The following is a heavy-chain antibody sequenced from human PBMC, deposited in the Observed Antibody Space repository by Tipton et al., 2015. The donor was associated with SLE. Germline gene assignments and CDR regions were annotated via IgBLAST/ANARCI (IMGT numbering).Heavy chain of an antibody. CDR1: GFTFSDYA. V-gene: IGHV3-49*04. Sequence: SLRLSCTASGFTFSDYAMSWVRQAPGKGLEGVGFIRSKAYGGTTEYAASVKGRFTISRDDSKSIAYLQMNSLKTEDTAVYYCTRVPMDDILTGYWFDPWGQGTLVTVSS. CDR3: TRVPMDDILTGYWFDP. D-gene: IGHD3-9*01. J-gene: IGHJ5*02. CDR2: IRSKAYGGTT.